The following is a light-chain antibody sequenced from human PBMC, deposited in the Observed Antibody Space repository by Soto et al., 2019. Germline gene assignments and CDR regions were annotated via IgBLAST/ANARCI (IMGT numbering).Light chain of an antibody. Sequence: DIQMTQSPSTLSASVGDRVTITCRASQSIGRWLAWYQQKPGKAPKVLIYDASTLKSGVPSRFSGSGSGTDFTLTISSLQPDDFATYYCQHYNSYSEAFGQGTKVDI. CDR1: QSIGRW. CDR3: QHYNSYSEA. CDR2: DAS. J-gene: IGKJ1*01. V-gene: IGKV1-5*01.